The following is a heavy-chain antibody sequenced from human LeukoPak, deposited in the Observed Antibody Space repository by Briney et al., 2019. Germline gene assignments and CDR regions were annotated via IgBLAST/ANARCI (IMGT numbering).Heavy chain of an antibody. V-gene: IGHV3-23*01. J-gene: IGHJ4*02. Sequence: GGSLRLSCAASGFTFSSYAMSWVRQAPGKGLEWVSAISGSGGSTYNADSVEGRFTISRDNSRNTLYLQMNSLRAEDTAVYYCAPGGRTGGVLLSGYWGQGTLVTVSS. CDR1: GFTFSSYA. CDR3: APGGRTGGVLLSGY. D-gene: IGHD2-8*02. CDR2: ISGSGGST.